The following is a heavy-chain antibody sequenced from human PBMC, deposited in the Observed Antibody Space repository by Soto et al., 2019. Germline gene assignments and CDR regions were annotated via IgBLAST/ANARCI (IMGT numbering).Heavy chain of an antibody. CDR3: ARWGTTGGLDV. CDR2: TSYDGSDK. D-gene: IGHD3-16*01. J-gene: IGHJ1*01. V-gene: IGHV3-30*19. Sequence: QVQLVESGGGVVQPGTSLRVSCVGSGFTFRSYVIHWVRQAPGKGLEWVALTSYDGSDKYYDDSVRGRFTISRDNSRNTVDLPMDSLRLEDTALYSCARWGTTGGLDVWGQGTLVSVSS. CDR1: GFTFRSYV.